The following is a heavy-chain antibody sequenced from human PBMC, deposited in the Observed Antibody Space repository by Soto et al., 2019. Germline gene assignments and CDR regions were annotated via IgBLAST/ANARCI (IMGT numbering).Heavy chain of an antibody. CDR1: GYTFTSYD. D-gene: IGHD4-4*01. J-gene: IGHJ4*02. CDR2: INPNGGST. V-gene: IGHV1-46*01. CDR3: ARYDYNGYYFDY. Sequence: ASVKVSCKASGYTFTSYDIDWVRQATGQGLEWMGIINPNGGSTSYAQKFQGRVTMTRDTSTTTVYMELSSLKSEDTAVYYCARYDYNGYYFDYWGQGTLVTVSA.